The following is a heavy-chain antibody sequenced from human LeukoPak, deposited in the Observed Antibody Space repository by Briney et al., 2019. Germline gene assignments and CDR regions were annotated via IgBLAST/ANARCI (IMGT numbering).Heavy chain of an antibody. CDR3: VRDGTGYPPFDL. CDR2: INVDGSDT. D-gene: IGHD1-1*01. Sequence: GSLSLSCAASGFTLSDHWMNWVRRPPGKGLLWVSHINVDGSDTDYADSVKGRFTISRDNARNTLYLQMDSRRVEDTAVYYCVRDGTGYPPFDLWGQGNLVTVSS. CDR1: GFTLSDHW. V-gene: IGHV3-74*01. J-gene: IGHJ4*01.